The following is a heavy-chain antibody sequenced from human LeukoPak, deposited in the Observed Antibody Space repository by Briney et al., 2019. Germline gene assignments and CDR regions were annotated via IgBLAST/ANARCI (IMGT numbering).Heavy chain of an antibody. CDR1: GGSISSSSYY. D-gene: IGHD6-19*01. CDR2: IYYSGST. CDR3: ARQWLAGPAIDY. Sequence: PSETLSLTCTVSGGSISSSSYYWGWIGQPPGKGLEWIGSIYYSGSTYYNPSLKSRVTISVDTSKNQFSLKLSSVTAADTAVYYCARQWLAGPAIDYWGQGTLVTVSS. V-gene: IGHV4-39*01. J-gene: IGHJ4*02.